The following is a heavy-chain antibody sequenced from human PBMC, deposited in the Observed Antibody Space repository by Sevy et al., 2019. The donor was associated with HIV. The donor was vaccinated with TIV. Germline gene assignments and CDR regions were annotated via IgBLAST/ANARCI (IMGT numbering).Heavy chain of an antibody. Sequence: ASVKVSCKASGYTFTNYYLNWVRQAPGQGLEWMGVINPSGGSTNYAQNFQGRVTLTRDTSTGTVYMELGSLRSEDTAVYYCAGSIVVAPGALLPWGQGTLVTVSS. CDR1: GYTFTNYY. V-gene: IGHV1-46*01. CDR2: INPSGGST. D-gene: IGHD2-2*01. J-gene: IGHJ5*02. CDR3: AGSIVVAPGALLP.